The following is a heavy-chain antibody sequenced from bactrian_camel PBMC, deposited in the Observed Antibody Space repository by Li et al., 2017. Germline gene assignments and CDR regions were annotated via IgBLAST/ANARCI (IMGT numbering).Heavy chain of an antibody. CDR1: GYVGGYYC. V-gene: IGHV3S53*01. CDR2: IAIDGST. Sequence: HVQLVESGGGSVQPGGSLRLSCKVSGYVGGYYCMGWFRQASGKEREGVATIAIDGSTIYAEAVKGRFTISVNKTGDTVYLQMNNLKPEDTGTYSCKTNKWGLPCGDYVQGQGTQVTFS. D-gene: IGHD1*01. J-gene: IGHJ4*01.